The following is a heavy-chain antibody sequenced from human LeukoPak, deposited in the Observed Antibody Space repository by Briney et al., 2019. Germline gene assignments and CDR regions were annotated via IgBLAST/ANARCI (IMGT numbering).Heavy chain of an antibody. D-gene: IGHD1-1*01. CDR3: TRELAGTTVED. CDR1: GYSISSDYY. Sequence: SETLSLTCSVSGYSISSDYYWGWIRQTPGKGLEWIGSVYHSGTTYHNPSLKSRVTMSVDTSKNQFSLTLTSVTAADTALYYCTRELAGTTVEDWGQGTLVTVSS. CDR2: VYHSGTT. V-gene: IGHV4-38-2*02. J-gene: IGHJ4*02.